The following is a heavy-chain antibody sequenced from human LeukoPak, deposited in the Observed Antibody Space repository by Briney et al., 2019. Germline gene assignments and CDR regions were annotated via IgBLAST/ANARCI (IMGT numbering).Heavy chain of an antibody. J-gene: IGHJ6*02. D-gene: IGHD1-14*01. CDR2: INHSGST. CDR1: GGSFSGYY. V-gene: IGHV4-34*01. CDR3: ARKNTKPKYYYYGMDV. Sequence: PSETLSLTCAVYGGSFSGYYWSWIRQPPGKGLERIGEINHSGSTNYNPSLKSRVTISVDTSKNQFSLKLSSVTAADTAVYYCARKNTKPKYYYYGMDVWGQGTTVTVSS.